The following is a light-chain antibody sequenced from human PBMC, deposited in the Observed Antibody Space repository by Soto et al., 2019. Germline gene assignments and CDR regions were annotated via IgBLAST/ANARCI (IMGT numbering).Light chain of an antibody. J-gene: IGLJ3*02. CDR3: QSYDSSLSGSL. Sequence: QSVLTQPPSVSGTPGQRVTISCTGSSSNIGAGYDVHWYRQLPATAPKLLIYLNFNRASGVPDRFSGSRSGSSASLAISGLQPEDEATYYCQSYDSSLSGSLFGGGTKLTVL. CDR2: LNF. V-gene: IGLV1-40*01. CDR1: SSNIGAGYD.